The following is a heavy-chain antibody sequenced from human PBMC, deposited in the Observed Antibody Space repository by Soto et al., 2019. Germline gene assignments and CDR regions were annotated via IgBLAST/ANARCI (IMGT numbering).Heavy chain of an antibody. Sequence: SETLSLTCTVSGVSINNYYWTWIRQPPGKRLERIGAIYYTGSTTYNPSLRSRVTFSVDTSKNQFSLSLTSVTAAATAVYFCAKVVSGGHLDYWGQGTLVTSPQ. V-gene: IGHV4-59*01. CDR2: IYYTGST. CDR1: GVSINNYY. CDR3: AKVVSGGHLDY. J-gene: IGHJ4*02. D-gene: IGHD6-25*01.